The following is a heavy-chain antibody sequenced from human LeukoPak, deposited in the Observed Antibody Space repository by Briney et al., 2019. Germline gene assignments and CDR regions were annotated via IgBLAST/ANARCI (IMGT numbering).Heavy chain of an antibody. CDR2: IYYSGST. Sequence: PSETLSLTCTVSGGSTSSSSYYWRWIRQPPGKGLEWIGSIYYSGSTYYNPSLKSRVTISVDTSKNQFSLKLSSVTAADTAVYYCARGGLAVAGDAFDIWGQGTMVTVSS. V-gene: IGHV4-39*07. CDR1: GGSTSSSSYY. CDR3: ARGGLAVAGDAFDI. D-gene: IGHD6-19*01. J-gene: IGHJ3*02.